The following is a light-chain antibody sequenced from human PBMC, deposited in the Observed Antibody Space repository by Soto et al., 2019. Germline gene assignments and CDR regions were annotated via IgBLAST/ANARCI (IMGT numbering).Light chain of an antibody. CDR3: QQYGGSPLYT. J-gene: IGKJ2*01. Sequence: IVLTQSPGTLSLSPGERATLSCRASQSVSSNYLAWYQQKSGQAPRLLIYGASSRATGIPDRFSGSGSGTDFTLTISRLEPEDFAVYYCQQYGGSPLYTFGQGTKLEIK. V-gene: IGKV3-20*01. CDR2: GAS. CDR1: QSVSSNY.